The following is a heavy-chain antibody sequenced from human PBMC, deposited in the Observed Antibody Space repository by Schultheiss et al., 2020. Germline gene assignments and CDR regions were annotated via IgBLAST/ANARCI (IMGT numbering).Heavy chain of an antibody. D-gene: IGHD3-3*01. CDR3: ARHLVDSIFGSPYGLDV. J-gene: IGHJ6*02. Sequence: SETLSLTCTVSGGSISSYYWSWIRQPPGKGLEWIGYIYYSGSTNYNPSLKSRVTISVDTSKNQFSLKLSSVTAADTAVYYCARHLVDSIFGSPYGLDVWGQGTTVTVS. V-gene: IGHV4-59*01. CDR2: IYYSGST. CDR1: GGSISSYY.